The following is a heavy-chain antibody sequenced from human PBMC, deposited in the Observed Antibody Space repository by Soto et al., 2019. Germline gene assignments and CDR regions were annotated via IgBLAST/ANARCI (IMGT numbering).Heavy chain of an antibody. CDR1: GFTFNTYD. J-gene: IGHJ5*02. Sequence: EVQLVESGGGLVKPGGSLRLSCAASGFTFNTYDMNWVRQAPGKGMEWVSSITTSSAYIYYADSLKGRITISRDNAKNSLFLQITSLRAEDTAVYYCVRSGTARLLRLSWCVTWGQGTLVTVSS. D-gene: IGHD2-21*01. CDR2: ITTSSAYI. CDR3: VRSGTARLLRLSWCVT. V-gene: IGHV3-21*01.